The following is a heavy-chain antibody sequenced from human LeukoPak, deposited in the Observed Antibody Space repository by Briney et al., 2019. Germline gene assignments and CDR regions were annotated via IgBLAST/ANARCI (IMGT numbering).Heavy chain of an antibody. CDR3: GRHSEYGTSWFDY. V-gene: IGHV3-53*01. CDR2: IYSGGST. Sequence: GGSLRLSCAASGFTVDDNYMSWVRQAPGKGLEWVSVIYSGGSTYYADSVKGRFTISRDISKNTLNLQMNSLRVEDTAVYYCGRHSEYGTSWFDYWGQGTPVTVSS. J-gene: IGHJ4*02. CDR1: GFTVDDNY. D-gene: IGHD6-13*01.